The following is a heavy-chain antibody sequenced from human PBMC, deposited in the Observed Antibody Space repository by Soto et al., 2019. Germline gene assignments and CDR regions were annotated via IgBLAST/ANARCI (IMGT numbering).Heavy chain of an antibody. J-gene: IGHJ6*02. D-gene: IGHD6-6*01. V-gene: IGHV4-39*01. Sequence: PSETLSLTCTVSGGSMTKNSHYWGWIRQRPGQGLEWIATTYYSGNTYYNPSLKSRVTISVDTSNNQFSLKLSPVTAADTAVYSCARHGLYTSSSGPFGMDVWGQGTTVTVSS. CDR1: GGSMTKNSHY. CDR3: ARHGLYTSSSGPFGMDV. CDR2: TYYSGNT.